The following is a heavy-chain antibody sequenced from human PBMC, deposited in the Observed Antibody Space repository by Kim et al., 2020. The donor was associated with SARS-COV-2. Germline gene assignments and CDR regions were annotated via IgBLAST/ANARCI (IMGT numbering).Heavy chain of an antibody. Sequence: SQKFQGRVTITRDTSASTAYMELSSLRSEDTAVYYCARSDPPEWLVRFDYWGQGTLVTVSS. D-gene: IGHD6-19*01. J-gene: IGHJ4*02. CDR3: ARSDPPEWLVRFDY. V-gene: IGHV1-3*01.